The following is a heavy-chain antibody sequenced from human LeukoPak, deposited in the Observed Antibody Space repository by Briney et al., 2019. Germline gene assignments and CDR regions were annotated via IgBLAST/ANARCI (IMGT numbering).Heavy chain of an antibody. V-gene: IGHV3-64*01. Sequence: GGSLRLSCAASGFTFSSYAMHWVRQAPGKGLEYVSAISSNGDSTYYANSVKGRFTISRDDSKNTLYLQMGSLRAEDMAVYYCVRVGQLGFDYWGQGTLVTVSS. J-gene: IGHJ4*02. CDR1: GFTFSSYA. CDR2: ISSNGDST. CDR3: VRVGQLGFDY. D-gene: IGHD6-6*01.